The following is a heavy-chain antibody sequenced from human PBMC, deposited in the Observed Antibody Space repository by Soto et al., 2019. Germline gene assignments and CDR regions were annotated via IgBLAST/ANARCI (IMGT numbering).Heavy chain of an antibody. CDR1: GFTFSTYS. J-gene: IGHJ5*02. Sequence: PGGSLRLSCAASGFTFSTYSMHWVRQAPGKGLEWVALISYDGNNKYYADSVKGRFTISRDNSKNTLYLQMNSLRAGDTAVFHCARDGESGYSYGYWFDPWGQGTLVTVSS. CDR2: ISYDGNNK. CDR3: ARDGESGYSYGYWFDP. V-gene: IGHV3-30-3*01. D-gene: IGHD5-18*01.